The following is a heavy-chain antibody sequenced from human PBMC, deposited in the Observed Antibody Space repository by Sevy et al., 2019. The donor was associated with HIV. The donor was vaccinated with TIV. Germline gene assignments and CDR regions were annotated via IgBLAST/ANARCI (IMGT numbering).Heavy chain of an antibody. D-gene: IGHD3-9*01. CDR3: AKDFTGYNGMDV. CDR1: GIIFTTSG. J-gene: IGHJ6*02. Sequence: GGSLRLSCVVSGIIFTTSGMHWVRQAPGKGLEWVAVISYDGRNKFYADSVKGRSTISRDNSKNILYLQMNILRAEDTAVYYCAKDFTGYNGMDVWGQGTMVSVSS. CDR2: ISYDGRNK. V-gene: IGHV3-30*18.